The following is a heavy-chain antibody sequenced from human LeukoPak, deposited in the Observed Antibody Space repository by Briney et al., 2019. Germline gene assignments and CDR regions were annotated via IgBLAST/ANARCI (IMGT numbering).Heavy chain of an antibody. V-gene: IGHV1-69*13. CDR1: GGTFSSYA. D-gene: IGHD3-9*01. CDR3: ARGAVLRYFDWFLDY. CDR2: IIPIFGTA. Sequence: SVKVSSKASGGTFSSYAISWVRQAPGQGLEWMGGIIPIFGTANYAQKFQGRVTITADESTSTAYMELSSLRSEDTAVYYCARGAVLRYFDWFLDYWGQGTLVTVSS. J-gene: IGHJ4*02.